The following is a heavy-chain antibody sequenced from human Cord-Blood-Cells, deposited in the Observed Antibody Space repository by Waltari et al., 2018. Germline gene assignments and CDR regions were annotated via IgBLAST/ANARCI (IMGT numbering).Heavy chain of an antibody. CDR2: ISAYKGNT. J-gene: IGHJ3*02. D-gene: IGHD2-8*01. Sequence: QVQLVQSGAEVKKPGASVKVSCKASGYTFTSYGISWVRQAPGQGLEWMGWISAYKGNTNYAQKLRGRVTMTTDTSTSTAYMELRSLRSDDTAVYYCARAPPYCTNGVCYDAFDIWGQGTMVTVSS. V-gene: IGHV1-18*01. CDR3: ARAPPYCTNGVCYDAFDI. CDR1: GYTFTSYG.